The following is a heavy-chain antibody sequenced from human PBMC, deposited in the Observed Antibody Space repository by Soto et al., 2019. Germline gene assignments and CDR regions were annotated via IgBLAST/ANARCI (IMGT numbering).Heavy chain of an antibody. CDR1: GYTFTGYY. CDR3: ARDNCSGGRCYSAASMDV. D-gene: IGHD2-15*01. J-gene: IGHJ6*02. Sequence: ASVKVSFSASGYTFTGYYIHGVRQAPGQGLEWMGWINPNSGGTSYAQKFQGWVTMTRDTSISTAYMELSRLISDDTAVYYCARDNCSGGRCYSAASMDVWGQGTTVTVSS. CDR2: INPNSGGT. V-gene: IGHV1-2*04.